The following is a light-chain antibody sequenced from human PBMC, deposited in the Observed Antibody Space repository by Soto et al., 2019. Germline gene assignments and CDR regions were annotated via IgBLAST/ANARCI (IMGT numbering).Light chain of an antibody. Sequence: QSALTQPASVSGSPGQSITISCTGTSSDVGGYNYVSWYQQHPVKAPKLMIYDVTNRPSGVSDRFYGSKSGNTASLTISGPQAEDEADYYCSSYTSSSTPYVFGTGTKVTVL. CDR3: SSYTSSSTPYV. CDR1: SSDVGGYNY. J-gene: IGLJ1*01. CDR2: DVT. V-gene: IGLV2-14*01.